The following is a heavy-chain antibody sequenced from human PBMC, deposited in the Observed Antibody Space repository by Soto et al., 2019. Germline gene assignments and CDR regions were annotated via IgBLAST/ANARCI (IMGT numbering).Heavy chain of an antibody. V-gene: IGHV3-7*01. CDR2: IKEDGSEI. Sequence: GGSLRLSCAVSGFNVMSYWLSWVRQAPGQGLEWVASIKEDGSEIYYLHSVRGRFSISRDSAGNALHLTMNYLSAADTGVYFCARDIGFDYVNWGQGTLVTVSS. CDR1: GFNVMSYW. D-gene: IGHD3-16*01. J-gene: IGHJ4*02. CDR3: ARDIGFDYVN.